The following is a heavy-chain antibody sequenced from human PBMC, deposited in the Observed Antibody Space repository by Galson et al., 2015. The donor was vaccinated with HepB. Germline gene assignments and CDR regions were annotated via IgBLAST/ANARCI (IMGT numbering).Heavy chain of an antibody. V-gene: IGHV1-18*04. CDR1: GYTFTSYG. D-gene: IGHD6-13*01. CDR2: ISAYDGNT. CDR3: AREIAAAVRAFDI. J-gene: IGHJ3*02. Sequence: SVKVSCKASGYTFTSYGISWVRQAPGQGLEWMGWISAYDGNTNYAQKLQGRVTMTTDTFTSTAYMELRSLRSDDTAVYYCAREIAAAVRAFDIWGQGTMVTVSS.